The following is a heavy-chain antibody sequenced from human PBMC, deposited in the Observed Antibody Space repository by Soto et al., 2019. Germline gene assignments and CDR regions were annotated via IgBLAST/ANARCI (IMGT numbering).Heavy chain of an antibody. CDR2: IWYDGSNK. J-gene: IGHJ6*03. Sequence: GGSLRLSCAASGFTFSSYGMHWVRQAPGKGLEWVAVIWYDGSNKYYADSVKGRFTISRDNSKNTLYLQMNSLRAEDTAVYYCAREGAIPSYYMDVWGKGTTVTVSS. CDR3: AREGAIPSYYMDV. CDR1: GFTFSSYG. V-gene: IGHV3-33*01. D-gene: IGHD2-21*01.